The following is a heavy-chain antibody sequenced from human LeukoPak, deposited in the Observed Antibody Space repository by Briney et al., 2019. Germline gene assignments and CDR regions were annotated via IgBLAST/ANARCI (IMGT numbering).Heavy chain of an antibody. CDR2: LSGSGAGT. CDR1: GFIFDNYP. Sequence: GGSLRLSCVASGFIFDNYPMSWVRQAPGRGLEWVATLSGSGAGTYYSDSVQGRFTISRDNSKRTLFLQMNSLRAEDTAFYYCAKAELGVDTFFDYWGQGTLVTVSS. V-gene: IGHV3-23*01. D-gene: IGHD3-3*01. CDR3: AKAELGVDTFFDY. J-gene: IGHJ4*02.